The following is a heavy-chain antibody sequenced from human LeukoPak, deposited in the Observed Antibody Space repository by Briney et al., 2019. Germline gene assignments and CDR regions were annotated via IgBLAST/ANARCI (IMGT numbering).Heavy chain of an antibody. CDR1: GGSISSYY. CDR2: IYYSGST. J-gene: IGHJ5*02. Sequence: SETLSLTCTVSGGSISSYYWSWIRQPPGKGLEWIGYIYYSGSTNYNPSPKSRVTISVDTSKNQFSLKLSSVTAADTAVYYCARSSYDSSSNWFGPWGQGTLVTVSS. CDR3: ARSSYDSSSNWFGP. D-gene: IGHD3-22*01. V-gene: IGHV4-59*01.